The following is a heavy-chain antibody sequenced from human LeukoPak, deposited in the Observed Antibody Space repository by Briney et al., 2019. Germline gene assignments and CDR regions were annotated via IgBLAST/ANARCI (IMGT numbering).Heavy chain of an antibody. CDR3: ANENYYGSGSYADH. D-gene: IGHD3-10*01. Sequence: GRSLRLSCAASGFTFSSYGMHWVRQAPGKGLEWVALISYDGSNKYYADSVKGRFTISRDNSKNTLYLQMNSLRVEDTAVYYCANENYYGSGSYADHWGQGTLVTVSS. CDR1: GFTFSSYG. V-gene: IGHV3-30*18. J-gene: IGHJ4*02. CDR2: ISYDGSNK.